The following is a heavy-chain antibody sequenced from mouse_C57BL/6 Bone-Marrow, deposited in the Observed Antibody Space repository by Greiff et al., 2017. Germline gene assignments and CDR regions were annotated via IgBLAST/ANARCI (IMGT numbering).Heavy chain of an antibody. J-gene: IGHJ4*01. D-gene: IGHD1-1*01. Sequence: VHVKQSGPELVKPGASVKISCKASGYSFTDYNMNWVQQSNGKSLEWIGVINPNYGTTSYNQKFKGKATLTVDQSSSTAYMQLNSLTSEDSAVYYCARTPYYYGSSYAMDYWGQGTSVTVSS. V-gene: IGHV1-39*01. CDR2: INPNYGTT. CDR1: GYSFTDYN. CDR3: ARTPYYYGSSYAMDY.